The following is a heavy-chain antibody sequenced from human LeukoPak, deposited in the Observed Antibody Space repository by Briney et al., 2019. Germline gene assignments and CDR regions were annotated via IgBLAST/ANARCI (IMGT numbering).Heavy chain of an antibody. V-gene: IGHV2-70*20. D-gene: IGHD3-22*01. CDR2: IDWDDDK. CDR3: ARIRSDSSGYYPLDY. Sequence: SGPALVEPTQTLTLTCTFSGFSLSTSGMCVSWVRQPPGKALEWLALIDWDDDKYYSTSLKTRLTISKDTSKNQVALTMTNMDPVDTATYYCARIRSDSSGYYPLDYWGQGTLVTVSS. CDR1: GFSLSTSGMC. J-gene: IGHJ4*02.